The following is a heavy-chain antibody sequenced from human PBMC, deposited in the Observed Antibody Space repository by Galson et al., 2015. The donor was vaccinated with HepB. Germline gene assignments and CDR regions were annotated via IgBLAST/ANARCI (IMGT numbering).Heavy chain of an antibody. J-gene: IGHJ5*02. Sequence: SVKVSCKASGYTFIGYYIHWVRQSPGQGLEWMGWINPHSGGTNCPQKFQGRVTMTRDTSISTAYMELSRLRSDDTAVYYCARGLSVVSGPDGWNGGRVGPWGQGTLVTVSS. CDR2: INPHSGGT. D-gene: IGHD1-1*01. V-gene: IGHV1-2*02. CDR3: ARGLSVVSGPDGWNGGRVGP. CDR1: GYTFIGYY.